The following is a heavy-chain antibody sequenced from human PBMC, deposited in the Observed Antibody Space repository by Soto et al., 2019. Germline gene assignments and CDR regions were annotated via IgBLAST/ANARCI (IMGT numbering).Heavy chain of an antibody. V-gene: IGHV3-23*01. J-gene: IGHJ6*04. D-gene: IGHD3-16*01. CDR2: VSSSGGST. Sequence: GGSLRLSCAASGFTFSNHAMSWVRQAPGKGLEWVSAVSSSGGSTYNADSVKGRFTISRDNSKNTLYLQMNSLRAEDTAVYYWAKEKARQRARGRRGRDVWGKGPRVTVSS. CDR1: GFTFSNHA. CDR3: AKEKARQRARGRRGRDV.